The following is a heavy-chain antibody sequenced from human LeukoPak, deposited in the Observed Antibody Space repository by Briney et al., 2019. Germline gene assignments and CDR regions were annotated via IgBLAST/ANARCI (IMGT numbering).Heavy chain of an antibody. Sequence: ASVKVSCKASGYTFTDYYLHWVRQAPGQGLEWMGWINPKSGVTDSKMKFQGRVTLTRDTSITTAYMELISLTSDDAAVYYCATTPLGRIVGATLNDYWGQGTLVTVSS. V-gene: IGHV1-2*02. CDR1: GYTFTDYY. CDR3: ATTPLGRIVGATLNDY. CDR2: INPKSGVT. J-gene: IGHJ4*02. D-gene: IGHD1-26*01.